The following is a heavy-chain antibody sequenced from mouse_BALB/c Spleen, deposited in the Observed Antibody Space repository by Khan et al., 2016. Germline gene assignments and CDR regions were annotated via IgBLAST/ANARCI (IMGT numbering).Heavy chain of an antibody. CDR2: INPDSRTI. CDR1: GFDFRRYW. Sequence: EVKLLESGGGLVQPGGSLKLSYAAAGFDFRRYWMSWVRQAPGKGLEWIGEINPDSRTINYSPSLKDKFTISRDNAKSTLYLQMSKVRSEDTALYYCARAGYYGYLAYWGQGTLVSVSA. CDR3: ARAGYYGYLAY. J-gene: IGHJ3*01. D-gene: IGHD1-1*01. V-gene: IGHV4-1*02.